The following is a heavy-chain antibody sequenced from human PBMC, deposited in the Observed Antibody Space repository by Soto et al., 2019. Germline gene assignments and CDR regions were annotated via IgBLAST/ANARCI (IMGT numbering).Heavy chain of an antibody. Sequence: SGPTLVNPTQTLTLTCTFSGFSLSTSGMCVSWIRQPPGKALEWLARIDWDDDKYYSTSLKTRLTISKDTSKNQVVLTMTNMDPVDTATYYCARITAEQPGSWDYYYYYYMDVWGKGTTVTVSS. CDR2: IDWDDDK. CDR1: GFSLSTSGMC. D-gene: IGHD6-13*01. J-gene: IGHJ6*03. CDR3: ARITAEQPGSWDYYYYYYMDV. V-gene: IGHV2-70*11.